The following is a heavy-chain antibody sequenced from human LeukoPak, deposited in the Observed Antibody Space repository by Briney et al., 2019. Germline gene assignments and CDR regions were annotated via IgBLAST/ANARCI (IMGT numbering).Heavy chain of an antibody. D-gene: IGHD3-22*01. CDR2: IYYSGST. Sequence: PSETLSLTCTVSCGSISGSYWTWVRQPPGKGLEWIGYIYYSGSTYYNPSLKSRVTISVDTSKNQFSLKLSSVTAADTAVYYCAREEYYYDSSGLHYWGQGTLVTVSS. J-gene: IGHJ4*02. V-gene: IGHV4-30-4*08. CDR1: CGSISGSY. CDR3: AREEYYYDSSGLHY.